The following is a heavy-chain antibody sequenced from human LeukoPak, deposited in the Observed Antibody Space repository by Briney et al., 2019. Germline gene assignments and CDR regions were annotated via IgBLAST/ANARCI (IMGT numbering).Heavy chain of an antibody. D-gene: IGHD3-22*01. V-gene: IGHV4-61*10. Sequence: SETLSLTCTVSGDSISSGSYYWSWIRQPAGKGLEWIGRIYGSGRTNYNLSLKSRVTISVDTSKNQFSLKLSSVTAADTAVYYCAREDSSGYQGFDYWGQGTLVTVSS. CDR1: GDSISSGSYY. J-gene: IGHJ4*02. CDR3: AREDSSGYQGFDY. CDR2: IYGSGRT.